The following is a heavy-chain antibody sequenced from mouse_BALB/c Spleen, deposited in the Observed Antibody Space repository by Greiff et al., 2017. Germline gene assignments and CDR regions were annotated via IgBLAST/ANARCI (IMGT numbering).Heavy chain of an antibody. CDR1: GDSFTSGY. V-gene: IGHV3-8*02. Sequence: EVQLQESGPSLVKPSQTLSLTCSVTGDSFTSGYWNWVRKFQGNKLEYMGYISYSGSSYYNPSLKSRISITRDTSKNQYYLQLNSVTTEDTATYYCASSTVVATYAMDYWGQGTSVTVSS. J-gene: IGHJ4*01. CDR2: ISYSGSS. CDR3: ASSTVVATYAMDY. D-gene: IGHD1-1*01.